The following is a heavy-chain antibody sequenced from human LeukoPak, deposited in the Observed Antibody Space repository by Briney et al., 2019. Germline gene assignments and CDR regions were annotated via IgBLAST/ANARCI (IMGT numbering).Heavy chain of an antibody. Sequence: GRSLRLSCAASGFTFSSYCMHWVRQAPGTGLEWVAVISYDGSNKYYADSVKGRFTISRDNSKYTVYLQMNSLRAEDTAVYYCAKELVGSGYADWGQGTLVTVCS. CDR1: GFTFSSYC. V-gene: IGHV3-30*18. J-gene: IGHJ4*02. CDR3: AKELVGSGYAD. CDR2: ISYDGSNK. D-gene: IGHD5-12*01.